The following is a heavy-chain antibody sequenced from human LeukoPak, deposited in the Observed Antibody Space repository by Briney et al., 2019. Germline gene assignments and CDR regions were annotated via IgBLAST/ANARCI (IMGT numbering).Heavy chain of an antibody. CDR3: ARALRGYCRGGSCPNDY. CDR2: INPNSGGT. J-gene: IGHJ4*02. Sequence: GASVKVSCKASGYTFTGYYMHWVRQAPGQGLEWMGRINPNSGGTNYAQKFQGRVTMTRDTSISTAYMELSRLRSDDTAVYYCARALRGYCRGGSCPNDYWGQGTLVTVSS. D-gene: IGHD2-15*01. V-gene: IGHV1-2*06. CDR1: GYTFTGYY.